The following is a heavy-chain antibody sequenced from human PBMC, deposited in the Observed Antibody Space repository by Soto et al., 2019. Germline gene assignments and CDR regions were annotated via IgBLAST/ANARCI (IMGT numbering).Heavy chain of an antibody. D-gene: IGHD6-13*01. Sequence: EVQLVESGGGLVQPGGSLRLSCAASGFTFSSYSMNWVRQAPGKGLEWVSYISSSSSTIYYADSVKGRFTISRDNAKNSLYLQMNRRRAEDTAGYYCAREGSRRGILNWFDPWGQGTLVTVSS. V-gene: IGHV3-48*01. CDR2: ISSSSSTI. J-gene: IGHJ5*02. CDR1: GFTFSSYS. CDR3: AREGSRRGILNWFDP.